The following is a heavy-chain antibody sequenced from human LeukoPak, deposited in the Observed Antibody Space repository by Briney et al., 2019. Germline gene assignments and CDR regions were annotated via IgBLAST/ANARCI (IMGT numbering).Heavy chain of an antibody. Sequence: TGGSLRLSCAVSGFTFSNYAMSWVRQAPGKGLEWVSTISGSGGNTYYADSVKGRFTISRDNSKDTLYLQMNSLRADDTAVYYCAKRHSSTWYVFDYWGQGTLVTVSS. J-gene: IGHJ4*02. V-gene: IGHV3-23*01. CDR2: ISGSGGNT. CDR1: GFTFSNYA. D-gene: IGHD6-13*01. CDR3: AKRHSSTWYVFDY.